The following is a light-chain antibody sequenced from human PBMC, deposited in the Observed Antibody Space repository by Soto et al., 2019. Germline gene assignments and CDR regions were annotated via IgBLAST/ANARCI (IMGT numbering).Light chain of an antibody. CDR2: GAS. J-gene: IGKJ4*01. CDR3: QQYKNWPPLT. Sequence: EIVMTQSPATLSVSPGETATLSCRASQSVGSAVAWYQHKPGQAPRLLIVGASTRATGVPGRFSGGGSGTEFTLTISSLQSEDFAVYYCQQYKNWPPLTFGGGTTVEIK. CDR1: QSVGSA. V-gene: IGKV3-15*01.